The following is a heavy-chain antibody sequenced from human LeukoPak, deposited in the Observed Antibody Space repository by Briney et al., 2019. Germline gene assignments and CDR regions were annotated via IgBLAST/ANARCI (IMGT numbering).Heavy chain of an antibody. V-gene: IGHV4-59*01. D-gene: IGHD6-19*01. J-gene: IGHJ4*02. CDR1: GGSISSYY. Sequence: SETLSLTCTVSGGSISSYYWSWIRQPPGKGLEWIGYIYGSGYTNYNPSLKSRVTMSIDTSKNHFSLKLTSVTAADTATYYCARETSLAGFASGLGFNYWGRGILVTVSS. CDR2: IYGSGYT. CDR3: ARETSLAGFASGLGFNY.